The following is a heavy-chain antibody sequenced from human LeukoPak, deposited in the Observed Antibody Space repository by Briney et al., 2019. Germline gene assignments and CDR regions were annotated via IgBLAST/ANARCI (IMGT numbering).Heavy chain of an antibody. V-gene: IGHV3-23*01. D-gene: IGHD6-19*01. CDR3: ARLSIAVATTPDY. CDR1: GFTLSNYA. J-gene: IGHJ4*02. CDR2: ISGSGGST. Sequence: GGAPRLSCAAPGFTLSNYAMSWGRPAPGKGPEGVSAISGSGGSTYYADSVKGRFTISRDNAKNSLYLQMNSLRDEDTAVYYCARLSIAVATTPDYWGQGTLVTVSS.